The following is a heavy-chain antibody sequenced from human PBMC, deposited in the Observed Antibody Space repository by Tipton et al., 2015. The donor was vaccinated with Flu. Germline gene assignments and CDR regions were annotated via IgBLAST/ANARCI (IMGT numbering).Heavy chain of an antibody. D-gene: IGHD2-8*02. V-gene: IGHV4-38-2*01. CDR3: ARVSPRRITSILVTMLPEGYFDF. J-gene: IGHJ4*02. CDR2: VSRTGST. CDR1: GDSISSDFY. Sequence: TLSLTCAVSGDSISSDFYWAWIRQFPGKGLEWIGTVSRTGSTIYNPSLKSRVSMSVDTSMNQFSLKLSSVTAADTAVYYCARVSPRRITSILVTMLPEGYFDFWGQGTLVSVSS.